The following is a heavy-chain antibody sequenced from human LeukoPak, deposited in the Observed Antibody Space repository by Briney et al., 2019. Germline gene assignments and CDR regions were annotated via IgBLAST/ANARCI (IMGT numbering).Heavy chain of an antibody. CDR2: ISGNSGST. D-gene: IGHD3-10*01. V-gene: IGHV3-9*01. Sequence: GGSLRLSCAASGFTFNDYAMHWVRQAPGKGLEWVSAISGNSGSTGYADSVKGRFTISRDNAKNSLYLQMNSLRADVTALYYCEKDFYGGDGGGSYYTSYVLGYWGQGTLVTVSS. CDR3: EKDFYGGDGGGSYYTSYVLGY. CDR1: GFTFNDYA. J-gene: IGHJ4*02.